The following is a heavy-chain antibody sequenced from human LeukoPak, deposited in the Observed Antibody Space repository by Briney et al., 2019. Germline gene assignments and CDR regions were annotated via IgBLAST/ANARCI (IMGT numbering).Heavy chain of an antibody. CDR1: GFPFSTYA. D-gene: IGHD6-6*01. CDR3: ARATLAARRYGGSIDY. CDR2: ISGSGLST. V-gene: IGHV3-23*01. J-gene: IGHJ4*02. Sequence: GGSLRLSCAASGFPFSTYAINWVRQSPGKGLEWVSGISGSGLSTYYADSVKGRFTIPRDNSKNTLYLQMNSLRAEDTAVYYCARATLAARRYGGSIDYWGQGTLVTVSS.